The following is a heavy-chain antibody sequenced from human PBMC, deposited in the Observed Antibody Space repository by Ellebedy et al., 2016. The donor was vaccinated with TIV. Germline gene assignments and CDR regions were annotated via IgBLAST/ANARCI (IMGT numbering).Heavy chain of an antibody. J-gene: IGHJ4*02. CDR1: GFTFSHYG. CDR2: IAHDGIVI. CDR3: AKERDPLASTSFDS. V-gene: IGHV3-30*18. Sequence: GESLKISCATSGFTFSHYGMQWVRQAPDEGLEWVAVIAHDGIVIHYADSVKGRFTISRDNSKNTLSLQMYSLRPEDTAVYYCAKERDPLASTSFDSWGQGNLVTVSS. D-gene: IGHD1-1*01.